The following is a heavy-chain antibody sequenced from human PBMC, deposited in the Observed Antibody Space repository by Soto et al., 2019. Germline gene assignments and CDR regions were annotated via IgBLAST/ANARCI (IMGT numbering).Heavy chain of an antibody. J-gene: IGHJ4*02. D-gene: IGHD3-22*01. V-gene: IGHV3-23*01. Sequence: GGSLRLSCAASGLTFSNNAMSWVRPAPGKGLEWVSAIGGTSGNTYYADSVKGRFTISRDNSKNALYLQMNSLRAEDTAVYYCASPPVSTMTVGAYWGRGTLVTVSS. CDR2: IGGTSGNT. CDR1: GLTFSNNA. CDR3: ASPPVSTMTVGAY.